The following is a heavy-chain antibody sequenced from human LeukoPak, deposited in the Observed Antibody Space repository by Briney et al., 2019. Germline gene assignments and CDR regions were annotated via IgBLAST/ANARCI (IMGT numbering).Heavy chain of an antibody. Sequence: PSETLSLTCTVSGGSIRSSSYYWGWIRQPPGKGLEWIGSIYYSGSTYYNPSLKRRVTISVDTSKNQFSLKLSSVTAADTAVYYCARHRMYYYDSSGRGVADAFDIWGQGTMVTVSS. J-gene: IGHJ3*02. CDR1: GGSIRSSSYY. CDR3: ARHRMYYYDSSGRGVADAFDI. CDR2: IYYSGST. V-gene: IGHV4-39*01. D-gene: IGHD3-22*01.